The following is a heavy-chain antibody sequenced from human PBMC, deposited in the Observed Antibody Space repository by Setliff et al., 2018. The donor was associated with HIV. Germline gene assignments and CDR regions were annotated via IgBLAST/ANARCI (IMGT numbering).Heavy chain of an antibody. J-gene: IGHJ4*02. CDR1: GSSITSSSNY. D-gene: IGHD6-13*01. CDR3: ARHHPGGIAAACLDY. V-gene: IGHV4-39*01. Sequence: PSETLSLTCTVSGSSITSSSNYWGWIRQPPGKGLEWIGSIYYSGSSYYNPSLKSRVTISVDTSKNQFSLKLSSVTAPDPAVYYCARHHPGGIAAACLDYWGQGTLVTVSS. CDR2: IYYSGSS.